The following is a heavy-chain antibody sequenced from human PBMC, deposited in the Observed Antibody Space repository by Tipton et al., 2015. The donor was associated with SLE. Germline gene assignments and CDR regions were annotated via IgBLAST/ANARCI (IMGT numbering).Heavy chain of an antibody. CDR3: ARHGIAMSSCDY. V-gene: IGHV4-59*08. CDR1: GASISDYF. J-gene: IGHJ4*02. CDR2: IYNSGST. Sequence: TLSLTCAVSGASISDYFWSWIRQPPGRGLEWIGYIYNSGSTSYNSSLKSRVTISADTSKNQLSLKLSSVTAADTAVYYCARHGIAMSSCDYWGQGTLVTVSS. D-gene: IGHD2-2*01.